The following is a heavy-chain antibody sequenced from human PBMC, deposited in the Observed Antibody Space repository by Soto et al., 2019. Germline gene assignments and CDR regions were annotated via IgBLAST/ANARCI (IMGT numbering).Heavy chain of an antibody. Sequence: ASVKVSCKASGGTFSSYAISWVRQAPGQGLEWMGGIIPIFGTANYAQKFQGRVTITADESTSTAYMELSSLRSEDTAVYYCAVWGIAARLVAFDIWGQGTMVTVSS. CDR1: GGTFSSYA. D-gene: IGHD6-6*01. CDR2: IIPIFGTA. CDR3: AVWGIAARLVAFDI. J-gene: IGHJ3*02. V-gene: IGHV1-69*13.